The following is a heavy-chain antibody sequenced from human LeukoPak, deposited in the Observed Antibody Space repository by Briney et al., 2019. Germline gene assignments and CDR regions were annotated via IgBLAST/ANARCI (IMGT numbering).Heavy chain of an antibody. CDR3: AAFSMGLAADYYFDY. Sequence: GASVKVSCKASGGTFSSYAISWVRQAPGQGLEWMGGIIPIFGTANYAQKFQGRVTITADESTSTAYMELSSLRSEDTAVYYCAAFSMGLAADYYFDYWGQGTLVTVSS. V-gene: IGHV1-69*13. CDR1: GGTFSSYA. CDR2: IIPIFGTA. D-gene: IGHD2/OR15-2a*01. J-gene: IGHJ4*02.